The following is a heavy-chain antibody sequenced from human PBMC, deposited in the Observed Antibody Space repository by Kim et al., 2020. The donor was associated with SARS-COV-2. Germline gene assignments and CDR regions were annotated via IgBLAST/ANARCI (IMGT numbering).Heavy chain of an antibody. V-gene: IGHV4-39*01. D-gene: IGHD6-13*01. CDR2: IYYSGST. CDR3: ASYNLPGIAAAAPEGFDY. J-gene: IGHJ4*02. Sequence: SETLSLTCTVSGGSISSSSYYWGWIRQPPGKGLEWIGSIYYSGSTYYNPSLKSRVTISVDTSKNQFSLKLSSVTAADTAVYYCASYNLPGIAAAAPEGFDYWGQGTLVTVSS. CDR1: GGSISSSSYY.